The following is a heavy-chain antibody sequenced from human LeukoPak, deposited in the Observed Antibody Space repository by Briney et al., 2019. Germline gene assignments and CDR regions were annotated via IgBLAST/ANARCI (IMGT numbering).Heavy chain of an antibody. V-gene: IGHV3-30*18. Sequence: GGSLRLSCAASGFTFSSYGMHWVRQAPGKGLEWVAVISYDGINKYYTDSVKGRFAISRDNSKNTLYLQMNSLRAEDTAVYFCAKGAGVHDAFDIWGQGTMVTVSS. J-gene: IGHJ3*02. D-gene: IGHD6-19*01. CDR1: GFTFSSYG. CDR2: ISYDGINK. CDR3: AKGAGVHDAFDI.